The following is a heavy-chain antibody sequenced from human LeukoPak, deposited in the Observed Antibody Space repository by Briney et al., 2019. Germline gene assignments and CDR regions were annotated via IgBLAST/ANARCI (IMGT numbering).Heavy chain of an antibody. CDR3: ARAHYYDSTFQH. V-gene: IGHV1-2*02. CDR2: INPNSGGT. Sequence: ASVKVSCKASGYTFTGYYMHWVRQAPGQGLEWMGWINPNSGGTNYAQKFQGRVTMTRDTSISTAYMELSRLRSDDTAVYYCARAHYYDSTFQHWGQGTLVTVSS. D-gene: IGHD3-22*01. J-gene: IGHJ1*01. CDR1: GYTFTGYY.